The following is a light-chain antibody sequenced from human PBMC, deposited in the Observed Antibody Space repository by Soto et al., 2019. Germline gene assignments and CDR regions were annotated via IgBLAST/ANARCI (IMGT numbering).Light chain of an antibody. J-gene: IGLJ3*02. CDR3: SSYTGSSTV. CDR2: EVN. Sequence: QSALTQPASVSGSPGQSITISCTGTSSDVGGYNYVSWYHHHPGKAPKLIIYEVNNRPSGVSNRFSGSKSGNTASLTISGLQAEDEADYYCSSYTGSSTVFGGGTKVTVL. CDR1: SSDVGGYNY. V-gene: IGLV2-14*01.